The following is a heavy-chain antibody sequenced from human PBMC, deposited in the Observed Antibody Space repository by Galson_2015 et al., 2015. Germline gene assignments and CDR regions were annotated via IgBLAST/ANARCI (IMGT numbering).Heavy chain of an antibody. CDR3: ARDPNLYDSSGYYYDAFDI. D-gene: IGHD3-22*01. J-gene: IGHJ3*02. CDR1: GFTFSSYS. V-gene: IGHV3-48*02. Sequence: SLRLSCAASGFTFSSYSMNWVRQAPGKGLEWVSYISSGSTTIYYADSVKGRFTISRDNAKNSLYLQMNSLRDEDTAVYYCARDPNLYDSSGYYYDAFDIWGQGTMVTVSS. CDR2: ISSGSTTI.